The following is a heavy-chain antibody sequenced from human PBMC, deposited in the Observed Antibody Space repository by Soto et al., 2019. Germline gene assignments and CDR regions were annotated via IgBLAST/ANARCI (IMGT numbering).Heavy chain of an antibody. CDR2: ISSGGTYT. CDR1: GFPFSDYA. Sequence: GSAMRRSGADSGFPFSDYAMTSVRQAQGKGLEWVSAISSGGTYTDYADSVKGRFTVSRDNSRSTLFLQMNSLRAEDTAVYYCAKEWIVHNTVCDPFYCRGQGASVTVS. V-gene: IGHV3-23*01. CDR3: AKEWIVHNTVCDPFYC. D-gene: IGHD5-12*01. J-gene: IGHJ3*01.